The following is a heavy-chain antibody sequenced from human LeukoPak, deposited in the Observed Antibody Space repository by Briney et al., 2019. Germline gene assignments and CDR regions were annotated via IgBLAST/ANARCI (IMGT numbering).Heavy chain of an antibody. CDR1: GASIISSSCY. CDR3: ARQPALRVDYYYGMDV. J-gene: IGHJ6*02. D-gene: IGHD2-15*01. Sequence: SETLSLTCAVSGASIISSSCYWGWVRQPPGKGLEWIGAIYYTGNIYFNLSLKSRLTISVDMSKNQFSLKLDSVTAADTAVYYCARQPALRVDYYYGMDVWGQGTTVTVSS. CDR2: IYYTGNI. V-gene: IGHV4-39*01.